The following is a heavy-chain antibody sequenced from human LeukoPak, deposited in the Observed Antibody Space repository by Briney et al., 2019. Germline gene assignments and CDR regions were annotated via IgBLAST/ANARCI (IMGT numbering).Heavy chain of an antibody. D-gene: IGHD4-17*01. CDR1: GFTFSGYS. J-gene: IGHJ4*02. V-gene: IGHV3-21*01. Sequence: GGPLRLSCAASGFTFSGYSMNWVRQAPGKGREWVSSISSSSSYIYYADSVKGRFTISRDNAKNSLYLQMNRLRAEDTAVYYCAAGLYGDFSYWGQGTLVTVSS. CDR3: AAGLYGDFSY. CDR2: ISSSSSYI.